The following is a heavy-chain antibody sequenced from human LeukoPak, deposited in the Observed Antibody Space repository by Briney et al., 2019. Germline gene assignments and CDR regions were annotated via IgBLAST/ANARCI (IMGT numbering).Heavy chain of an antibody. Sequence: SVKVSCKASGGTFSSYAISWVRQAPGQGLEWMGRIIPIPGIANYAQKFQGRVTITADKSTSTAYMELSSLRSEDTAVYYCARDRREHDFWSGYYINYYYYYMDVWGKGTTVTVSS. J-gene: IGHJ6*03. D-gene: IGHD3-3*01. CDR3: ARDRREHDFWSGYYINYYYYYMDV. V-gene: IGHV1-69*04. CDR1: GGTFSSYA. CDR2: IIPIPGIA.